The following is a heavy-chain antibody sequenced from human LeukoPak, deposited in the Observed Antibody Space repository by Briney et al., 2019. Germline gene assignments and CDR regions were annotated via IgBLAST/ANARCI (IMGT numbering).Heavy chain of an antibody. J-gene: IGHJ4*02. V-gene: IGHV5-51*01. CDR1: GYSFTSYW. D-gene: IGHD3-22*01. CDR3: ARHSPQYYDSSGYCD. CDR2: IYPGDSDT. Sequence: GESLKISCKGSGYSFTSYWIGCVRQMPGKGLEWMGIIYPGDSDTRYSPSFQGQVTISADKSISTAYLQWSSLKASDTAMYYCARHSPQYYDSSGYCDWGQGTLVTVSS.